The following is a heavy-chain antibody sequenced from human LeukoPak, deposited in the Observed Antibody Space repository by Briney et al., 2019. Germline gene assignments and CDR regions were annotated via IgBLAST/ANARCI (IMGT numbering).Heavy chain of an antibody. Sequence: SETLSLTCTVSGGSVSSSSCYWGWIRQPPGKGLEWIGSIYYSGSTYYNPSLKSRVTISVDSSKNQFSLKLSSVTAADTAVYCCARHGSVYSYGYTSDYWGQGTLVTVSS. CDR1: GGSVSSSSCY. V-gene: IGHV4-39*01. D-gene: IGHD5-18*01. J-gene: IGHJ4*02. CDR2: IYYSGST. CDR3: ARHGSVYSYGYTSDY.